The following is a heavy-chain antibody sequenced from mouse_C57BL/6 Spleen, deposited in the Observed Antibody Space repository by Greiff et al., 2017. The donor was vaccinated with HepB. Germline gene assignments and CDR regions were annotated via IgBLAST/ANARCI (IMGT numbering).Heavy chain of an antibody. J-gene: IGHJ3*01. CDR3: ARGDSNYGRFAY. D-gene: IGHD2-5*01. V-gene: IGHV1-53*01. Sequence: QVQLQQPGTELVKPGASVKLSCKASGYTFTSYWMHWVKQRPGQGLEWIGNINPSNGGTNYNEKFKSKATLTVDKSSSTAYMQLSSLTSEDSAVYYGARGDSNYGRFAYWGQGTLVTVSA. CDR2: INPSNGGT. CDR1: GYTFTSYW.